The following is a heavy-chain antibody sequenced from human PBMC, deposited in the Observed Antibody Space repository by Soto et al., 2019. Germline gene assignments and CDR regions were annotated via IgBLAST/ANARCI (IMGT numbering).Heavy chain of an antibody. CDR1: EDSISSNSAA. J-gene: IGHJ4*02. CDR3: ARDGIAAAGAPVYYFDY. V-gene: IGHV6-1*01. D-gene: IGHD6-13*01. CDR2: TYYRSKWYN. Sequence: PTRSLTCAISEDSISSNSAAWNWIRQSPSRGVEWLGRTYYRSKWYNDYSVSVKSRITINPDTSKNQFSLQLNSVTPEDTAVYYCARDGIAAAGAPVYYFDYWGQGTLVTVSS.